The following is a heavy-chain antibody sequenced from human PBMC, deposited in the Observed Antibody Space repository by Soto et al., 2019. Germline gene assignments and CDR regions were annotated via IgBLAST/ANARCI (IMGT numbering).Heavy chain of an antibody. D-gene: IGHD3-22*01. J-gene: IGHJ4*02. CDR2: IYHSGKS. CDR1: GGSFSDYV. CDR3: ARGGYWRFDY. V-gene: IGHV4-34*01. Sequence: QVQIQQCGGGLLKPSETLSLSCTVYGGSFSDYVWRWIRQPPGGGRAWIREIYHSGKSNYNPSRKSRVTIAVDTSNNQISLKLSSVIAPDTAVYFCARGGYWRFDYWGQGALVTVSS.